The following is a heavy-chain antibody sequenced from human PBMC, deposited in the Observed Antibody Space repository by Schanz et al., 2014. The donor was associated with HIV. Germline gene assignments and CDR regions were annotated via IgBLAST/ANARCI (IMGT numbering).Heavy chain of an antibody. CDR3: ARDPLVAKYYSGMDV. CDR2: INPLFGTR. V-gene: IGHV1-69*13. CDR1: GYAFSDSY. J-gene: IGHJ6*02. Sequence: QVQLVQSGAEVKKPGASVKVSCKASGYAFSDSYIQWVRQVPGQGLEWMGWINPLFGTRNYAQMFQGRVTITADESTNTAYMELSSLRSEDTAVYYCARDPLVAKYYSGMDVWGQGTTVTVSS.